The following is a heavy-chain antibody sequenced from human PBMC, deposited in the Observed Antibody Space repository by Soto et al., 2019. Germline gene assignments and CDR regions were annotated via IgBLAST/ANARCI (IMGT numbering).Heavy chain of an antibody. CDR2: IVVGSGNT. CDR1: GFTFTSSA. V-gene: IGHV1-58*01. J-gene: IGHJ5*02. CDR3: ANTMVRGTIITEHWFDP. Sequence: AVKVSCKASGFTFTSSAVQWVRQARGQRLEWIGWIVVGSGNTNYAEKFQSRVTITRDMSTSTAHMELRSLRSDDTAVYYCANTMVRGTIITEHWFDPWGQGTLATVSS. D-gene: IGHD3-10*01.